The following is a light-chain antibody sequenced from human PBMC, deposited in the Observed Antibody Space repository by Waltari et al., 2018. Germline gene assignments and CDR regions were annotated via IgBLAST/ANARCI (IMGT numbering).Light chain of an antibody. J-gene: IGKJ3*01. Sequence: DIVMTQTPVSLPVTPGEPASIPCRSSQSLLDSDDGSIYLAWYLQKPGQSPQLLIYTLSHRAPGGPDRVRGSGAGTDFTLKITRAEAEDTGIYYCVQRIEVPPPFGPGTKVDI. CDR1: QSLLDSDDGSIY. CDR3: VQRIEVPPP. CDR2: TLS. V-gene: IGKV2-40*01.